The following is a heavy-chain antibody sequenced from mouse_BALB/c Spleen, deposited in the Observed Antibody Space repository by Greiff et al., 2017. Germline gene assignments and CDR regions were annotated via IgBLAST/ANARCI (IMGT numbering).Heavy chain of an antibody. CDR1: GYSITSDYA. V-gene: IGHV3-2*02. CDR3: ARRRGNYGYFDV. J-gene: IGHJ1*01. Sequence: EVQLVESGPGLVKPSQSLSLTCTVTGYSITSDYAWNWIRQFPGNKLEWMGYISYSGSTSYNPSLKSRISITRDTSKNQFFLQLNSVTTEDTATYYCARRRGNYGYFDVWGAGTTVTVSS. CDR2: ISYSGST. D-gene: IGHD2-1*01.